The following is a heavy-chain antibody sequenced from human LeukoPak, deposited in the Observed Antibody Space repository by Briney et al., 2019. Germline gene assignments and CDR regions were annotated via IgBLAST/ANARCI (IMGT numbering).Heavy chain of an antibody. D-gene: IGHD2-2*02. Sequence: ASVKVSCKTSGYTFTGYYLHWVRQAPGQRPEWMGRIDPDSGGTHYGQKFQGRVTVTRDTSITTVYMELSGLTSDDTAVYYCARVPGPYTTSRFDFWGQGTLVSVSS. J-gene: IGHJ4*02. V-gene: IGHV1-2*02. CDR2: IDPDSGGT. CDR1: GYTFTGYY. CDR3: ARVPGPYTTSRFDF.